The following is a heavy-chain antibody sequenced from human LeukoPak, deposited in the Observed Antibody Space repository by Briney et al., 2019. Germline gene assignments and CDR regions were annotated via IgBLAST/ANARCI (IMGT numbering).Heavy chain of an antibody. Sequence: GGSLRLSCAASGFTFSTYAMGWVRQAPGKGLEWVSSISGSGGSTNYADSVTGRFTISRGNSNNTLYLQMNSLRADVTAVYYCAKDGLRFLEWYLGYFDLWGRGTLVTVSS. CDR1: GFTFSTYA. D-gene: IGHD3-3*01. J-gene: IGHJ2*01. CDR3: AKDGLRFLEWYLGYFDL. V-gene: IGHV3-23*01. CDR2: ISGSGGST.